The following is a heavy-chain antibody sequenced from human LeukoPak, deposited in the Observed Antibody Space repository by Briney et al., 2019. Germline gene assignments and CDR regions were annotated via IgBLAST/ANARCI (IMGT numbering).Heavy chain of an antibody. CDR2: ISYDGSDK. CDR3: AKGGQYYFDY. J-gene: IGHJ4*02. V-gene: IGHV3-30-3*01. CDR1: GFTFSSYA. Sequence: GGSLRLSCAASGFTFSSYAMHWVRQAPGKGLEWVAIISYDGSDKYYADSVKGRFTISRDNSKNTLNLQMNSLRVEDTAVYYCAKGGQYYFDYWGQGTLVTVSS. D-gene: IGHD1-26*01.